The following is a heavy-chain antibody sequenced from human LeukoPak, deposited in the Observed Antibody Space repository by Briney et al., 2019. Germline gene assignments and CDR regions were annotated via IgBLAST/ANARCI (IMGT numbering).Heavy chain of an antibody. CDR3: AGQGGYAWSWFDP. V-gene: IGHV1-18*01. Sequence: ASVKVSCKASGYTFTSYGIGWVRQAPGQGLEWMGWISPYNGNTKYPQKLQGRVIMTTDTATTTVYMELRSLTSDDTAMYYCAGQGGYAWSWFDPWGQGTLVTVSS. D-gene: IGHD3-3*01. CDR2: ISPYNGNT. CDR1: GYTFTSYG. J-gene: IGHJ5*02.